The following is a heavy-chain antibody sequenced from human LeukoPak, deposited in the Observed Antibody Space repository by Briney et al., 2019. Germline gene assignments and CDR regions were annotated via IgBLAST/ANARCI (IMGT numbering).Heavy chain of an antibody. J-gene: IGHJ6*03. V-gene: IGHV3-23*01. Sequence: PGGSLRLSCAASGFTFSSYAMSWVRQAPGKGLEWVSATSGSGGSTYYADSVKGRFTISRDNSKNTLYLQMNSLRAEDTAVYYCAKGVDASGIYYYFYMDVWGKGTTVTVSS. CDR2: TSGSGGST. CDR1: GFTFSSYA. CDR3: AKGVDASGIYYYFYMDV. D-gene: IGHD3-16*01.